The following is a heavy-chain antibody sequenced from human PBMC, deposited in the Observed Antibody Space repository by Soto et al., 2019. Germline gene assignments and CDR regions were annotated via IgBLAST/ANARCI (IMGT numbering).Heavy chain of an antibody. CDR3: ARNYGGNVDY. CDR2: IYYSGSA. Sequence: QVQLQESGPGLVRPSETLSLTCTVSGGSISSYYWSWIRQPPGKVLEWIGDIYYSGSANYNPSLKRRVTISVDTSKNQFSLKLSSATAADTAVYYCARNYGGNVDYWGQGTLVTVSS. CDR1: GGSISSYY. V-gene: IGHV4-59*08. J-gene: IGHJ4*02. D-gene: IGHD4-17*01.